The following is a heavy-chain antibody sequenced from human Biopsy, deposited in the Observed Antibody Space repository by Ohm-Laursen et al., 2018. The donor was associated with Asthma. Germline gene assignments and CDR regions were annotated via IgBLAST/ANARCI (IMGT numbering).Heavy chain of an antibody. Sequence: SDTLSLTCAVSGDSISSNSWWTWVRQSPGRGLEWIGEIYYSGSTSYHPSLKGRVTISVAKSKNQFSLRLTSVTAADTAVYYCARAIGTGDWYFNVWGRGTLVTVSS. CDR2: IYYSGST. D-gene: IGHD1-1*01. CDR1: GDSISSNSW. V-gene: IGHV4-4*02. CDR3: ARAIGTGDWYFNV. J-gene: IGHJ2*01.